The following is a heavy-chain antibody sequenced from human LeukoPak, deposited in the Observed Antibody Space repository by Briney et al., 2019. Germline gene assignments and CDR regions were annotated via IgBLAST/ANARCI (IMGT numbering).Heavy chain of an antibody. J-gene: IGHJ4*02. Sequence: SETLSLTCTASSGSISSGSYYWGWIRQPPGKGLEWIGTIYYSGSTYYNPSLKSRVTISVDTSKNQFSLKLSSVTAADTAVYYCASGLGPFDYWGQGTLVTVSS. CDR1: SGSISSGSYY. CDR3: ASGLGPFDY. V-gene: IGHV4-39*01. D-gene: IGHD3/OR15-3a*01. CDR2: IYYSGST.